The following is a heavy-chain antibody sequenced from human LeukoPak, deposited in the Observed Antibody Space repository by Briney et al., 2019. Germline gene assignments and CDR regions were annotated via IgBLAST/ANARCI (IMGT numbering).Heavy chain of an antibody. CDR2: IYYSGST. CDR3: ARTYYRYYFDY. D-gene: IGHD3-10*01. CDR1: GGSISSYY. Sequence: SETLPLTCTVSGGSISSYYWSWIRQPPGKGLEWIGYIYYSGSTNYNPSLKSRVTISVDTSKNQFSLKLSSVTAADTAVYYCARTYYRYYFDYWGQGTLVTVSS. J-gene: IGHJ4*02. V-gene: IGHV4-59*01.